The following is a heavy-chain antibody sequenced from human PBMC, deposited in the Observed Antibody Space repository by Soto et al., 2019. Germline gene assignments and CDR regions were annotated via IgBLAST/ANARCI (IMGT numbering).Heavy chain of an antibody. CDR3: ARGAAAGLYYFDH. V-gene: IGHV3-13*01. J-gene: IGHJ4*02. CDR2: IGTGGDT. D-gene: IGHD6-13*01. CDR1: VFTSSTYD. Sequence: EVQLVESGVGLVQPGGSLRLSCAASVFTSSTYDMHWVRQATGKGPEWVSAIGTGGDTYYLGSVKGRFTISRENAKNSLFLQMNSLRGEDTAVYYCARGAAAGLYYFDHWGQGTLVTVSS.